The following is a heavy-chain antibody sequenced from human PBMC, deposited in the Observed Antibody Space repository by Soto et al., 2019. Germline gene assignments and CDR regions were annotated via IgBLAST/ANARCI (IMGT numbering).Heavy chain of an antibody. CDR1: GYTFTSYA. Sequence: GASVKVSCKASGYTFTSYAMHWVRQAPGQRLEWMGWINAGSGNTKYSQKFQGRVTITRDTSASTAYMELSSLRSEDTAVYYCARHLGATIHYFDYWGQGTLVTVSS. D-gene: IGHD1-26*01. J-gene: IGHJ4*02. CDR3: ARHLGATIHYFDY. CDR2: INAGSGNT. V-gene: IGHV1-3*01.